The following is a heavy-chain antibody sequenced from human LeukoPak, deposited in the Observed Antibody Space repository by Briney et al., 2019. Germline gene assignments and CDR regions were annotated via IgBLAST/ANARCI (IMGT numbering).Heavy chain of an antibody. CDR1: GGSISIYY. Sequence: SETLSLTCTVSGGSISIYYWSWIRQPPGKGLEWIGYIYYSGSTNYNPSLKSRVTISVDTSKNQFSLKLSSVTAADTAVYYCARVRVAARPYWYFDLWGRGTLVTVSS. CDR3: ARVRVAARPYWYFDL. J-gene: IGHJ2*01. D-gene: IGHD6-6*01. V-gene: IGHV4-59*01. CDR2: IYYSGST.